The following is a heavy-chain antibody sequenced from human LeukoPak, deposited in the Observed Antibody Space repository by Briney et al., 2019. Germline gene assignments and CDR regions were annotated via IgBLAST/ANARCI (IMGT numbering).Heavy chain of an antibody. J-gene: IGHJ4*02. D-gene: IGHD3-22*01. V-gene: IGHV3-23*01. CDR2: ISGSGGST. CDR1: GFTFSSYA. Sequence: PGGSLRLSCAASGFTFSSYAMSWVRQAPGKGLEWVSAISGSGGSTYYADSVKGRFTISRDNSKNTLYLQMNSLRAEDTAVYYCAADPYYDSSGYYYVGGYFDYWGQGTLVTVSS. CDR3: AADPYYDSSGYYYVGGYFDY.